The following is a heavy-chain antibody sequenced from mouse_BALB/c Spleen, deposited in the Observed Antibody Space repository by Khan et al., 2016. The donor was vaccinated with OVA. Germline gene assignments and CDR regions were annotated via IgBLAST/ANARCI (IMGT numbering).Heavy chain of an antibody. CDR2: INTYTGEP. CDR3: ARGDDYDGTY. CDR1: GYTFTNYG. V-gene: IGHV9-3-1*01. J-gene: IGHJ3*01. Sequence: QIQLVQSGPELKKPGETVKISCKASGYTFTNYGMNWVKRAPGKGLKWMGWINTYTGEPTYADDFKGRFAFSLETSARSAYLQINNLKNEDSATYCCARGDDYDGTYWGQGTLVTVSA. D-gene: IGHD2-4*01.